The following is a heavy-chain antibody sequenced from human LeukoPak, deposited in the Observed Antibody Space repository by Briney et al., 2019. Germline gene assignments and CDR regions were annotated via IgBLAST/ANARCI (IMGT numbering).Heavy chain of an antibody. CDR1: GFTFSSYG. Sequence: GGSLRLSCAASGFTFSSYGMHWVRQAPGKGLEGVAFIRYDGSNKYYADSVKGRFTISRDDSKKMLYLQMNSLRAEDTAVYYCARASCGGDCYYDYWGQGTLVTVSS. V-gene: IGHV3-30*02. D-gene: IGHD2-21*02. CDR2: IRYDGSNK. CDR3: ARASCGGDCYYDY. J-gene: IGHJ4*02.